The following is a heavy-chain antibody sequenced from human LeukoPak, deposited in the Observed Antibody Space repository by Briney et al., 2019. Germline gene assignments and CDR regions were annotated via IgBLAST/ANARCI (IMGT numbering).Heavy chain of an antibody. CDR2: FDPEDGET. J-gene: IGHJ6*03. V-gene: IGHV1-24*01. CDR3: ATINYYGSGSYLYYYYYVHV. CDR1: AYTLTKLS. D-gene: IGHD3-10*01. Sequence: ASVKVSCKVSAYTLTKLSMHWVRQAPGKRLEWMGGFDPEDGETIYAQKFQGRVTMSEDTSTDTAYMELSSLRSEDTAVYYCATINYYGSGSYLYYYYYVHVWGKGTTVTVSS.